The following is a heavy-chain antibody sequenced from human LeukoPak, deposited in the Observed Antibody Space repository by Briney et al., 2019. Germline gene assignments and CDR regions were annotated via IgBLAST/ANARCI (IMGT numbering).Heavy chain of an antibody. Sequence: GGSLRLSCAASGFTFSTYTMNWVRQAPGKGLEWVSYISSSSSTIYYADSVKGRFTISRDNGKNSLYLQMNSLRAEDTAVYYCASSTPEYLYYYMDVWGRGTTVTVSS. CDR3: ASSTPEYLYYYMDV. V-gene: IGHV3-48*01. D-gene: IGHD2/OR15-2a*01. CDR2: ISSSSSTI. J-gene: IGHJ6*03. CDR1: GFTFSTYT.